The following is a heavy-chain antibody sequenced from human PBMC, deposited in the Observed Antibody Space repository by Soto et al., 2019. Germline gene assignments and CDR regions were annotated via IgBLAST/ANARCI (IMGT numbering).Heavy chain of an antibody. CDR2: ISYDGSNK. D-gene: IGHD6-6*01. V-gene: IGHV3-30-3*01. J-gene: IGHJ4*02. CDR3: ASQEGYRSSIGAFDY. Sequence: QVHLVESGGGVVQPGRSLRLSCAVSGFTFSSYAMHWVRQAPGKGLEWLAVISYDGSNKYYADSVKGRFTNSRDNYKNALYLQMNSLRADDTAVYYCASQEGYRSSIGAFDYWGQGTMVTVSS. CDR1: GFTFSSYA.